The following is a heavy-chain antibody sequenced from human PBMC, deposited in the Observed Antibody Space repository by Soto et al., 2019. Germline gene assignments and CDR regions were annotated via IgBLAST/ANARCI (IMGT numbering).Heavy chain of an antibody. J-gene: IGHJ4*02. V-gene: IGHV1-8*01. CDR3: ARAVQLWFPVFDY. CDR2: MNPNSGNT. Sequence: ASVKVSCKASGYTFTSYDINWVRQATGQGLEWMGWMNPNSGNTGYAQKFQGRVTMTRNTSISTAYMELSSLRSEDTAVYYCARAVQLWFPVFDYWAQGNLVTVSS. CDR1: GYTFTSYD. D-gene: IGHD5-18*01.